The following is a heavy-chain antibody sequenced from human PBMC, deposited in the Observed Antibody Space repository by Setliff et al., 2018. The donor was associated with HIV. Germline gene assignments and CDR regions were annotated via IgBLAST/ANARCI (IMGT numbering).Heavy chain of an antibody. J-gene: IGHJ1*01. V-gene: IGHV1-69*05. CDR1: GGTFSSYV. CDR2: IIPMYGVT. D-gene: IGHD3-22*01. Sequence: ASVKVSCKASGGTFSSYVISWVRQAPGQGPEWMGGIIPMYGVTNYAQKFQGRVTITTDESTSTAYMELNSLRAEDTAVYYCARAEYYYDSSGPSIAEYFQHWGQGTLVTVSS. CDR3: ARAEYYYDSSGPSIAEYFQH.